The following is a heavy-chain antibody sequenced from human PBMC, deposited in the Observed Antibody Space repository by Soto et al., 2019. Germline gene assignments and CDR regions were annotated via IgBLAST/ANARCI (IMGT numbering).Heavy chain of an antibody. CDR3: AKGLWFGEYYY. Sequence: VQLLESGGGLVQPGGSLRLSCAASGFTFSSYGMHWVRQAPGKGLEWVAVISYDGSNKYYADSVKGRFTISRDNSKNTLYLQMNSLRAEDTAVYYCAKGLWFGEYYYWGQGTLVTVSS. D-gene: IGHD3-10*01. V-gene: IGHV3-30*18. CDR1: GFTFSSYG. CDR2: ISYDGSNK. J-gene: IGHJ4*02.